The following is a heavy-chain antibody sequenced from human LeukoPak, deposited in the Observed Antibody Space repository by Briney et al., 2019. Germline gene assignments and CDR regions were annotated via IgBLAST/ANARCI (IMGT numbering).Heavy chain of an antibody. J-gene: IGHJ4*02. Sequence: SETLSLTCAVYGGSFSGYYWSWIRQPPGKGLEWIGEINYSGSTNYNPSLKSRVTISVDTSKNQFSLKLSSVTAADTAVYYCARGDSSSWQYYFDYWGQGTLVTVSS. D-gene: IGHD6-13*01. CDR1: GGSFSGYY. V-gene: IGHV4-34*01. CDR2: INYSGST. CDR3: ARGDSSSWQYYFDY.